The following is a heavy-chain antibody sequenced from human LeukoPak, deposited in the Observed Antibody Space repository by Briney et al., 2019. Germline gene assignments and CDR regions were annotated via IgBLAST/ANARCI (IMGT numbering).Heavy chain of an antibody. V-gene: IGHV1-69*04. D-gene: IGHD3-22*01. Sequence: GSSVKVSCKASGGTFSSYAISWVRQAPGQGLEWMGRIIPIFGIANYAQKFQGRVTITADKSTSTAYMELSSLRSEDTAVYYCATDVIYYDSSGYTGGAFDYWGQGTLVTVSS. CDR1: GGTFSSYA. CDR3: ATDVIYYDSSGYTGGAFDY. CDR2: IIPIFGIA. J-gene: IGHJ4*02.